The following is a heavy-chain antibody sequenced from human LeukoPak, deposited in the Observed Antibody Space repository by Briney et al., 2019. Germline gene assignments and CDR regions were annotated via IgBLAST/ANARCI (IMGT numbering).Heavy chain of an antibody. CDR2: IIPIFGTA. V-gene: IGHV1-69*06. CDR3: ARASGTMVRGVYYYYHMDV. CDR1: GGTFSSYA. D-gene: IGHD3-10*01. Sequence: SVKVSCKASGGTFSSYAISWVRQAPGQGLEWMGGIIPIFGTAKYAQKFQGRVTITADKSTSTAYMELSRLRSEDTAVYYCARASGTMVRGVYYYYHMDVWGKGTTVSVSS. J-gene: IGHJ6*03.